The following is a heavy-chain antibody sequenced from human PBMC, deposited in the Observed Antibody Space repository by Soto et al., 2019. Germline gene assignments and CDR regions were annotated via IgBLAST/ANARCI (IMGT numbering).Heavy chain of an antibody. D-gene: IGHD6-13*01. CDR2: IDPSDSYT. J-gene: IGHJ6*02. Sequence: GESLKISRSGSGYSFTSYWIRWVLQMPGKGLEWMGRIDPSDSYTNYSPSFQGHVTISADKSISTAYLQWSSLKASDTAMYYCARPAAGTSYYGMDVWGQGTTVTVSS. V-gene: IGHV5-10-1*01. CDR3: ARPAAGTSYYGMDV. CDR1: GYSFTSYW.